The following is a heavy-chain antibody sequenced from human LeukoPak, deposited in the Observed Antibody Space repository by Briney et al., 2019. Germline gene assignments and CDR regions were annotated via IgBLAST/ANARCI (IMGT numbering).Heavy chain of an antibody. Sequence: SETLSLTCAVYGGSFSGYYWSWIRQPPGKGLEWIGEINHSGSTNYNPSLKSRVTISVDTSKNQFSLKLSSVTAADTAVYYCARGQRLRDGYFDYWGQGTLVTVSS. CDR3: ARGQRLRDGYFDY. CDR2: INHSGST. J-gene: IGHJ4*02. V-gene: IGHV4-34*01. CDR1: GGSFSGYY. D-gene: IGHD6-25*01.